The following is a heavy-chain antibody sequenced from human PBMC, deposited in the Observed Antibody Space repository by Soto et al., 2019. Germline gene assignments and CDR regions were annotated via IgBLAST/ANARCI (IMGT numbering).Heavy chain of an antibody. CDR3: ARDGGPNIAVSPYDWFDP. CDR1: GYTFTSYG. D-gene: IGHD3-16*01. CDR2: ISAYNGNT. Sequence: QVQLVQSGAEVKKPGASVKVSCKASGYTFTSYGISWVRQAPGQGLEWMGWISAYNGNTNYAQKLQDRVTMTTDTPTSTAYMEMRSLRSEDPAVYYCARDGGPNIAVSPYDWFDPWGQGTLVTVS. J-gene: IGHJ5*02. V-gene: IGHV1-18*04.